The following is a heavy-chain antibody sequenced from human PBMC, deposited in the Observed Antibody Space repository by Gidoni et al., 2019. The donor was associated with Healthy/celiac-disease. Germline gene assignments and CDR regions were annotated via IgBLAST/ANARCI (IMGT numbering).Heavy chain of an antibody. CDR1: GFTFSSYW. J-gene: IGHJ3*02. CDR2: INRDGSST. D-gene: IGHD2-15*01. Sequence: EVQLVESGGGLGQPGGSLRLSCAASGFTFSSYWMPWVRQAPGKGLVWVSRINRDGSSTSYADSVKGRFTISRANAKNTLYLQMNSLRAEDTAVYYCARAEGYCSGGSCYANAFDIWGQGTMVTVSS. CDR3: ARAEGYCSGGSCYANAFDI. V-gene: IGHV3-74*01.